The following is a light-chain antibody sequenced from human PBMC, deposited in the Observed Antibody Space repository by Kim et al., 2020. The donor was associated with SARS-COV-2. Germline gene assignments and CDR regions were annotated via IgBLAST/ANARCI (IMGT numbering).Light chain of an antibody. J-gene: IGKJ5*01. CDR1: QDIRDD. CDR2: GAS. Sequence: ESVGDRVTMTSRSSQDIRDDLGLYQQNPGRAPKRLIYGASSLQSGVPSRFGGRGSGTEFTLTISSLQPEDFATYFCLQHNTYPITFGQGTRLEI. CDR3: LQHNTYPIT. V-gene: IGKV1-17*01.